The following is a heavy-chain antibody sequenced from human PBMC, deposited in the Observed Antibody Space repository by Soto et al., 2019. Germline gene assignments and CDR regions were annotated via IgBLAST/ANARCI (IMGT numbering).Heavy chain of an antibody. CDR1: GFTFRSYG. CDR3: ASPKVAVDALRDRYFDF. CDR2: ISNDGAKK. Sequence: QVQLVESGGGVVQPGRSLRLSCAASGFTFRSYGMHWVRQAPGKGLEWLAVISNDGAKKYLADSVKGRLTISRDNSRNTLYLQMNTLNAGDTAVYYCASPKVAVDALRDRYFDFWGRGTLVTVSS. J-gene: IGHJ2*01. D-gene: IGHD2-15*01. V-gene: IGHV3-33*05.